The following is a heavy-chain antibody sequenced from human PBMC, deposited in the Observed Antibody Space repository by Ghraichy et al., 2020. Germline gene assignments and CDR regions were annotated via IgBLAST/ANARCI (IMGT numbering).Heavy chain of an antibody. CDR2: LHQFGGD. J-gene: IGHJ3*01. V-gene: IGHV4-34*01. CDR3: ARASRPNNPGRWLPMGAFDV. D-gene: IGHD6-19*01. CDR1: GGSFSGYD. Sequence: SETLSLTCALYGGSFSGYDWSWIRQPPGKGLEWIGELHQFGGDNYSPSLKSRVTISIDTSKNQFSLRLNSVTAADTAVYYCARASRPNNPGRWLPMGAFDVWAQGTLVTVAS.